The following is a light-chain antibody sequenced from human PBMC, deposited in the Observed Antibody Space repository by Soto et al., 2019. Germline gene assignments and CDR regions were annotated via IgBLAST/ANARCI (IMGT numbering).Light chain of an antibody. CDR1: QTVISNS. V-gene: IGKV3-20*01. J-gene: IGKJ1*01. CDR2: GAS. Sequence: EIVLTQSPGTLSLSPGEGGTLSCRASQTVISNSLAWYQQKPGQPPRLLIYGASSRATGIPDRFSGSGSGTDFTLTISRLEPEDFAVYYCQQYGSSLWTFGQGTKVDIK. CDR3: QQYGSSLWT.